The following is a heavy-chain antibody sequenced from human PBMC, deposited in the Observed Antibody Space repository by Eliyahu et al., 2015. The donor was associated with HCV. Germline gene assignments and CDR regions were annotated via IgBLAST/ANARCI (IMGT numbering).Heavy chain of an antibody. J-gene: IGHJ4*02. D-gene: IGHD6-13*01. CDR1: GFTFDDYA. V-gene: IGHV3-9*01. CDR3: AKDMGRGGSSWYRGLDY. CDR2: ISWNSGSI. Sequence: EVQLVESGGGLVQPGRSLRLSCAASGFTFDDYAMHWVRQAPGKGLEWVSGISWNSGSIGYADSVKGRFTISRDNAKNSLYLQMNSLRAEDTALYYCAKDMGRGGSSWYRGLDYWGQGTLVTVSS.